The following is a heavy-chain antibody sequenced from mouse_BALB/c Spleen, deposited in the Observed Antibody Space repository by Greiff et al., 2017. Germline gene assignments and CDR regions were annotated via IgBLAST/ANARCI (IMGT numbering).Heavy chain of an antibody. CDR1: GYSITSDYA. CDR2: ISYSGST. Sequence: EVKLVESGPGLVKPSQSLSLTCTVTGYSITSDYAWNWIRQFPGNKLEWMGYISYSGSTSYNPSLKSRISITRDTSKNQFFLQLNSVTTEDTATYYCARREFYYAMDYWGQGTSVTVSS. CDR3: ARREFYYAMDY. V-gene: IGHV3-2*02. J-gene: IGHJ4*01.